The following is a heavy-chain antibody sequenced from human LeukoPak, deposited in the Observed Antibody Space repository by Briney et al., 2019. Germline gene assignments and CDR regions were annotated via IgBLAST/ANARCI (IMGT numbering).Heavy chain of an antibody. CDR3: ARDLRSNPLLSAFDY. CDR1: GFTVSNNY. V-gene: IGHV3-53*05. CDR2: FYSGGGT. Sequence: GGSLRLSCAASGFTVSNNYMSWVRQAPGKGLEWVSVFYSGGGTYYADSVKGRFTISRDNFKNTLYLQMNSLRAEDTAVYYCARDLRSNPLLSAFDYWGQGTLVTVSS. D-gene: IGHD6-25*01. J-gene: IGHJ4*02.